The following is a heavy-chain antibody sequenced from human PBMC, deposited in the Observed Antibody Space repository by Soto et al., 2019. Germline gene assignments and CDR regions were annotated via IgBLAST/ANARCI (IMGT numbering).Heavy chain of an antibody. CDR2: INHSGST. CDR1: GGSFSGYY. J-gene: IGHJ4*02. CDR3: AGGGGSGWYPDFDY. V-gene: IGHV4-34*01. D-gene: IGHD6-19*01. Sequence: SETLSLTCAVYGGSFSGYYWSWIRQPPGKGLEWIGEINHSGSTNYNPSLKSRVTISVDTSKNQFSLKLSSVTAADTAVYYCAGGGGSGWYPDFDYWGKGTLVTVSS.